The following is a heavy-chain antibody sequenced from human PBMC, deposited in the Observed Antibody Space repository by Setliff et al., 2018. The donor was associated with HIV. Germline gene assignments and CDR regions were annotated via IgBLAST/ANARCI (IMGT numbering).Heavy chain of an antibody. D-gene: IGHD3-22*01. J-gene: IGHJ3*02. CDR1: GFTFSDYY. CDR2: ISGSAGST. CDR3: AREASYYYDSSGYSDAFDI. Sequence: PGGSLRLSCAASGFTFSDYYMTWIRQAPGKGLEWVSVISGSAGSTYYADSVKGRFTISRDNAKNSLYLQMNSLRAEDTAVYYCAREASYYYDSSGYSDAFDIWGQGTMVTVSS. V-gene: IGHV3-11*04.